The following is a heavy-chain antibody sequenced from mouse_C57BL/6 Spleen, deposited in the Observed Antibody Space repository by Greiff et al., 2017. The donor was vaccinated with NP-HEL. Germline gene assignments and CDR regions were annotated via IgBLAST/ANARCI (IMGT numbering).Heavy chain of an antibody. D-gene: IGHD2-4*01. V-gene: IGHV1-80*01. CDR1: GYAFSSYW. J-gene: IGHJ3*01. CDR2: IYPGDGDT. Sequence: QVQLQQSGAELVKPGASVKISCKASGYAFSSYWMNWVKQRPGKGLEWIGQIYPGDGDTNYNGKFKGKATLTADKSSSTAYMQLSSLTSEDSAVYFCGRRDDYDGFAYWGQGTLVTVSA. CDR3: GRRDDYDGFAY.